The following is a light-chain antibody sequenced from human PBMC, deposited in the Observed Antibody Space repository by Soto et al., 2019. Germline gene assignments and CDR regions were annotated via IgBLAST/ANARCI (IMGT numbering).Light chain of an antibody. CDR1: SSDVGGYNY. J-gene: IGLJ2*01. CDR2: EVT. V-gene: IGLV2-14*01. CDR3: ASWDDRLNGVV. Sequence: QSALTQPASVSGSPGQSITISCTGTSSDVGGYNYVSWYQQHPGKAPKLVIYEVTKRPSGVSNRFSGSKSGNTASLTISGLQAEDETDYYCASWDDRLNGVVFGGGTKLTVL.